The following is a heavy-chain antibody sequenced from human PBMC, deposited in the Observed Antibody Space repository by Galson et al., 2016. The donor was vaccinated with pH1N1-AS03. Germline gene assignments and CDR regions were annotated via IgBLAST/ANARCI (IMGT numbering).Heavy chain of an antibody. V-gene: IGHV3-33*01. Sequence: SLRLSCAASGFIFRNYGMHWVRQAPGKGLEWVAVIWYDASEKYYTDSVKGRFTVSRDNSKNTVYLQLDSLRAEDTAVYYCARETVVGTGFEYWGQGTLVTVSS. CDR1: GFIFRNYG. J-gene: IGHJ4*02. D-gene: IGHD6-19*01. CDR3: ARETVVGTGFEY. CDR2: IWYDASEK.